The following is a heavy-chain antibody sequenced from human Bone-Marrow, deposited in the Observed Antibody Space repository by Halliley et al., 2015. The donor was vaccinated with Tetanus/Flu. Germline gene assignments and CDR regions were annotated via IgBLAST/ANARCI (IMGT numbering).Heavy chain of an antibody. Sequence: QLVQSGAEVKKPGSSGKVSCKTSGDTFSTYAISWVRQAPGQGLEWMGGIIPRSATADYAQKFQGRVTITADESTRTAYMELSSLTSEDTALYYCARDNPPISTGVWGQGTLGTVSS. D-gene: IGHD3-3*02. CDR3: ARDNPPISTGV. CDR2: IIPRSATA. V-gene: IGHV1-69*01. CDR1: GDTFSTYA. J-gene: IGHJ4*02.